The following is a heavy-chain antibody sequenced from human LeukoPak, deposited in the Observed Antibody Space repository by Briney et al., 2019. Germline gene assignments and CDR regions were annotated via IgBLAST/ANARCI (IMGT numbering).Heavy chain of an antibody. D-gene: IGHD3-22*01. Sequence: GGSLRLSCAASGFTFSSYAMGWVRQAPGKGLEWVSSVMGGGITTYYADSMKGRFTISRDNSKDTLFLQINSLRAEDTATYYCAKASTRDSGYYFDSWGQGTLVTVSP. CDR3: AKASTRDSGYYFDS. J-gene: IGHJ4*02. V-gene: IGHV3-23*01. CDR1: GFTFSSYA. CDR2: VMGGGITT.